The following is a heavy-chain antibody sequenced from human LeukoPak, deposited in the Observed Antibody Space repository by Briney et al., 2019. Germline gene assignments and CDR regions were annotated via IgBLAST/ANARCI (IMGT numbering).Heavy chain of an antibody. CDR3: AQEYYDIPLGQYYSGMAV. V-gene: IGHV4-59*01. Sequence: SETLSLTCTVAGASINSYYWSWIRQPPGGELEWIGYVFYNGNTNYNPSLKSRVTISIDTSKTQFSLTLNSVTAADTAVYYCAQEYYDIPLGQYYSGMAVWAKGPQSPSP. J-gene: IGHJ6*02. D-gene: IGHD3-9*01. CDR2: VFYNGNT. CDR1: GASINSYY.